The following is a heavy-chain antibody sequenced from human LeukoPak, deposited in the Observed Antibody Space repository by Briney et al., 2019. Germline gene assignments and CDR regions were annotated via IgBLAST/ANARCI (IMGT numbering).Heavy chain of an antibody. J-gene: IGHJ4*02. V-gene: IGHV4-59*08. CDR1: GGSISIYY. Sequence: SETLSLTCTVSGGSISIYYWSWIRQPPGKGLEWIGYIHYSGNTNYNPSLKSRVTTSVDTSKNQFSLKLSSVTAADTAVYYCARGGSGYIYYFDYWGQGTPVTVSS. D-gene: IGHD3-22*01. CDR2: IHYSGNT. CDR3: ARGGSGYIYYFDY.